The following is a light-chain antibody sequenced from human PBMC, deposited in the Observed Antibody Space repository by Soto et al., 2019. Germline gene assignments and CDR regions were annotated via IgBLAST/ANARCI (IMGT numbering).Light chain of an antibody. J-gene: IGKJ1*01. CDR2: ATS. CDR1: QTVTSS. Sequence: EIVLTQSPATLSLSPGERATLSCRASQTVTSSLAWYQQKPGQAPRLLVYATSNRATGIPARFSGSGSGTDFTLTISSLEPEDFAVYYCQQRLNWPRTFGQGTKVEVK. CDR3: QQRLNWPRT. V-gene: IGKV3-11*01.